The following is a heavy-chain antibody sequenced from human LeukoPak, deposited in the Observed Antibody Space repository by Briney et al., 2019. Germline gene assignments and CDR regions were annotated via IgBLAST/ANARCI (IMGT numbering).Heavy chain of an antibody. CDR3: ARVFYGGNHRGAFDI. CDR2: MNPNSGNT. Sequence: ASVKVSCKASGYTFTSYDINWVRQATGQGLERMGWMNPNSGNTGYAQKFQSRVTITRNTSISTAYMELSSLRSEDTAVYYCARVFYGGNHRGAFDIWGQGTMVTVSS. J-gene: IGHJ3*02. V-gene: IGHV1-8*03. CDR1: GYTFTSYD. D-gene: IGHD4-23*01.